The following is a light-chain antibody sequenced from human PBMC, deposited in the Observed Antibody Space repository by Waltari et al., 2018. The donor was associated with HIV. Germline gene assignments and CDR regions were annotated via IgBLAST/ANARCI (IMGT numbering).Light chain of an antibody. Sequence: EIVLTQYPGTLSLSPGARATLSCRASQSVTRKSLAWYQQKPGQPPRLLSYGVSSRNTGIPDRCSGFGSGTDFSLTISGLEPEDSAVYHCQQYGSSPLTFGGGTKVEVK. CDR2: GVS. CDR3: QQYGSSPLT. CDR1: QSVTRKS. J-gene: IGKJ4*01. V-gene: IGKV3-20*01.